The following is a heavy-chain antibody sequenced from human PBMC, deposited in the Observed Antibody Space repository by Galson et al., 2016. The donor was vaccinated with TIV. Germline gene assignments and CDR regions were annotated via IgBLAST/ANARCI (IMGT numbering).Heavy chain of an antibody. Sequence: SVKASCKASGYIFTSEGISWVRQAPGQGLEWMGWINTYNGDTNYTQKLQGRVTMATDTSTSTAYMELRSLRSDDTAVYYCARDVSHGLDVWGQGTTVTVSS. CDR1: GYIFTSEG. CDR3: ARDVSHGLDV. J-gene: IGHJ6*02. CDR2: INTYNGDT. V-gene: IGHV1-18*01.